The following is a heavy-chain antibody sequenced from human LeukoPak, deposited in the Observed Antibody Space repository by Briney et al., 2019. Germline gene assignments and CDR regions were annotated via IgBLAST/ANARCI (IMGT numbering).Heavy chain of an antibody. J-gene: IGHJ4*02. CDR1: GFTFSSYA. CDR3: ARDPDILTGYFLERGNYFDY. CDR2: ISGSGGST. Sequence: PGGSLRLSCAASGFTFSSYAMSWVRQAPGKGLEWVSAISGSGGSTYYADSVKGRFTISRDNSKNTLYLQMNSLRAEDTAVYYCARDPDILTGYFLERGNYFDYWGQGTLVTVSS. D-gene: IGHD3-9*01. V-gene: IGHV3-23*01.